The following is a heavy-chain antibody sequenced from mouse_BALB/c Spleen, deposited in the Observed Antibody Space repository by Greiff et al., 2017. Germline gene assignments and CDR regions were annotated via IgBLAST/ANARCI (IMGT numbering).Heavy chain of an antibody. V-gene: IGHV1-54*01. J-gene: IGHJ4*01. D-gene: IGHD2-1*01. Sequence: VQLVESGAELVRPGTSVKVSCKASGYAFTNYLIEWVKQRPGQGLEWIGVINPGSGGTNYNEKFKGKATLTADKSSSTAYMQLSSLTSDDSAVYFCARDYGKVYAMDYWGQGTSVTVSS. CDR3: ARDYGKVYAMDY. CDR2: INPGSGGT. CDR1: GYAFTNYL.